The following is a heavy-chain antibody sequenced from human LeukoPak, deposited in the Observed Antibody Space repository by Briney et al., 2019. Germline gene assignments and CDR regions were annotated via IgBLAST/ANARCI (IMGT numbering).Heavy chain of an antibody. CDR2: ISYDGSNK. J-gene: IGHJ4*02. Sequence: PGGSLRLSCAASGFTFSSYAMHWVRQAPGKGLEWVAVISYDGSNKYYADSVKGRFTISRDNSKNTLYLQMNSLRAEDTAVYYRARDTSRYQLLPDYWGQGTLVTVSS. V-gene: IGHV3-30-3*01. CDR3: ARDTSRYQLLPDY. D-gene: IGHD2-2*01. CDR1: GFTFSSYA.